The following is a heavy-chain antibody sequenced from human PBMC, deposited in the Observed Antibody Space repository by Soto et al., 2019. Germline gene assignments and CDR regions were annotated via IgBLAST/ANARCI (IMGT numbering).Heavy chain of an antibody. D-gene: IGHD5-12*01. Sequence: ASVKVSCKASGGTFSSYAISWVRQAPGQGLEWMGGIIPIFGTANYAQKFQGRVTITADESTSTAYMELSSLRSEDTAVYYCARGSPKMATPQYKHWGQGTLVTVSS. V-gene: IGHV1-69*13. CDR1: GGTFSSYA. J-gene: IGHJ1*01. CDR2: IIPIFGTA. CDR3: ARGSPKMATPQYKH.